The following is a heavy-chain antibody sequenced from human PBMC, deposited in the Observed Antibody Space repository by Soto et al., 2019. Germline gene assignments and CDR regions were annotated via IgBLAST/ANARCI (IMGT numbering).Heavy chain of an antibody. V-gene: IGHV1-46*03. D-gene: IGHD2-15*01. Sequence: QVQLVQSGAEVKKPGASVKVSCKASGYTFTSYYMHWVRQAPGQGLEWMGIINPSGGSTSYAQKSQVRVTMTRDTSTSTVYMELSSLRSEDTAGYYCARAGFRYCSGGSCPYYFDYWGQGSLVTVSS. CDR1: GYTFTSYY. CDR3: ARAGFRYCSGGSCPYYFDY. CDR2: INPSGGST. J-gene: IGHJ4*02.